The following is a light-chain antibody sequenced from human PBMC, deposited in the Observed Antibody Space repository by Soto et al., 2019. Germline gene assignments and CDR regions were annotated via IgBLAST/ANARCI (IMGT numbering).Light chain of an antibody. CDR1: QTVTIS. CDR3: QQRHNWPRT. V-gene: IGKV3-11*01. J-gene: IGKJ1*01. CDR2: AAS. Sequence: EIVLTQSPAPLSLSLGDRATLTCRASQTVTISLAWYQQKPGQAPRLLIYAASNRATAIPARFSGSGSGTDFTLTISSLEAEDFAVYYCQQRHNWPRTFGQGTKVEVK.